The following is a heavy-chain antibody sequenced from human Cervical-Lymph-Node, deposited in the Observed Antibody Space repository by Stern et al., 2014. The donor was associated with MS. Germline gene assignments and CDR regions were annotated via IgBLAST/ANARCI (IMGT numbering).Heavy chain of an antibody. J-gene: IGHJ5*02. CDR1: GYTFTSYG. V-gene: IGHV1-18*04. CDR3: ARVGSIAVAGKSFDP. CDR2: ISAYNGNT. Sequence: LQLVESGAEVQKPGASVKVSCQASGYTFTSYGISWVRQAPGQGLEWMGWISAYNGNTNYAQKLQGRVTMTTDTSTSTAYMELRSLRSDDTAVYYWARVGSIAVAGKSFDPWGQGTLVTVSS. D-gene: IGHD6-19*01.